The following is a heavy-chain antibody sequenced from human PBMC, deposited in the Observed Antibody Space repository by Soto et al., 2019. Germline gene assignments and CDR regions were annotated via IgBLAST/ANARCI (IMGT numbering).Heavy chain of an antibody. CDR2: VYYTGST. Sequence: LSLTCTVSGGSISSGDYYWSWIRQPPGKGLEWIGYVYYTGSTYYNPSLMSRLTISVDTSKNQFSLKLTSVTAAETAVYYCVRTARQGAVAPHWFDRWGQGTQVTVSS. J-gene: IGHJ5*02. D-gene: IGHD2-21*02. V-gene: IGHV4-30-4*01. CDR3: VRTARQGAVAPHWFDR. CDR1: GGSISSGDYY.